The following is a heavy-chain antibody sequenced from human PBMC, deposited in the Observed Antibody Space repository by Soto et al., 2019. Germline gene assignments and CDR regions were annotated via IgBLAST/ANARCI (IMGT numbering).Heavy chain of an antibody. D-gene: IGHD2-2*02. Sequence: GASVKVSCKASGGTFSSYAISWVRQAPGQGLEWMGGIIPIFGTANYAQKFQGRVTITADESTSTAYMELSSLRSEDTAVYYCARDASRCSSTSCYRTSPFYWGQGTLVTVSS. J-gene: IGHJ4*02. CDR2: IIPIFGTA. CDR3: ARDASRCSSTSCYRTSPFY. CDR1: GGTFSSYA. V-gene: IGHV1-69*13.